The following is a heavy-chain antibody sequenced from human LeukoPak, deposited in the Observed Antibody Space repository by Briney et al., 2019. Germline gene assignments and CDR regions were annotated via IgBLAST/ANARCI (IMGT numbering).Heavy chain of an antibody. V-gene: IGHV1-46*01. D-gene: IGHD4-11*01. J-gene: IGHJ4*02. CDR2: INPSSGST. Sequence: ASVKVSCKASGYMFSNYYIHWVRQAPGQGLEWTVMINPSSGSTAYAQKFQGRLTITRDTSTSTVYMELSSLKSEDTAVYYCAREAQYYLDYWGQGTRVTVSS. CDR1: GYMFSNYY. CDR3: AREAQYYLDY.